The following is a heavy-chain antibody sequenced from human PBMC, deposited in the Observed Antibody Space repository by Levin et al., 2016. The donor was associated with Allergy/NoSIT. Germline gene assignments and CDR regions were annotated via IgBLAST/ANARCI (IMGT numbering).Heavy chain of an antibody. V-gene: IGHV4-4*02. CDR1: GGSISSNNW. Sequence: GSLRLSCAVSGGSISSNNWWIWVRQPPGKGLEWIGEIYHSGSANYNPSLKSRVTISVDKSKNQFSLKLNSVTAADTAVYHCARGLYSSDSYWGQGTLVTVSS. CDR2: IYHSGSA. D-gene: IGHD6-25*01. J-gene: IGHJ4*02. CDR3: ARGLYSSDSY.